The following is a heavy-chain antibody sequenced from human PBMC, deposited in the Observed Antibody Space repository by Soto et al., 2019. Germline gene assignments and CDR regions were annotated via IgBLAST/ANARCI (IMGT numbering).Heavy chain of an antibody. D-gene: IGHD3-22*01. CDR3: ARRRRYYDSSGYRDDAFDI. CDR1: GFSLSTSGMC. V-gene: IGHV2-70*01. J-gene: IGHJ3*02. Sequence: GSGPTLVNPTQTLTLTCTFSGFSLSTSGMCVSWIRQPPGKALEWLALIDWDDDKYYSTSLKTRLTISKDTSKNQVVLTMTNMDPVDTATYYCARRRRYYDSSGYRDDAFDIWGQGTMVTVSS. CDR2: IDWDDDK.